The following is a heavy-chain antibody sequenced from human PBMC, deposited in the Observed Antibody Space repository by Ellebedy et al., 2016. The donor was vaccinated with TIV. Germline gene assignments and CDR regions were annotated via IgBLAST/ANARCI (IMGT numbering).Heavy chain of an antibody. J-gene: IGHJ4*02. Sequence: AASVKVSCKTSGYTFTTYGISWVRQVPGQGLEWMGWIGTYNGNTKHAEKFHDRVTMTRDTSTSTGYMELRSLRSDDTAVYYCARDQWGAGGVFVSWGQGTLVTVSS. CDR1: GYTFTTYG. CDR2: IGTYNGNT. V-gene: IGHV1-18*04. CDR3: ARDQWGAGGVFVS. D-gene: IGHD2-8*01.